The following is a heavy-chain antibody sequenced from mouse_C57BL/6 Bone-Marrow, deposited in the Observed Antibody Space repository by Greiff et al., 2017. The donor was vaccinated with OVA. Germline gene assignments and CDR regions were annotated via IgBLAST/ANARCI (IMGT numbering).Heavy chain of an antibody. V-gene: IGHV1-72*01. CDR1: GYTFTSYW. CDR2: LDPNSGGT. Sequence: QVQLQQPGAELVKPGASVKLSCKASGYTFTSYWMHWVKQRPGRGLEWIGRLDPNSGGTQYNEKFKSKATLTVDKPYRTDYMQLSSLTSEDSAVYYCARSRFNWDFDYWGQGTTLTVSS. J-gene: IGHJ2*01. D-gene: IGHD4-1*02. CDR3: ARSRFNWDFDY.